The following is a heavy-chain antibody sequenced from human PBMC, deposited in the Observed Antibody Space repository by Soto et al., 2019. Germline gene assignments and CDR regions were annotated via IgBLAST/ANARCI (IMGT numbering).Heavy chain of an antibody. Sequence: QSWGSLRLCCAACGVTFNSCAMGWARQAPGKGLEWVSDIIDSGGSTYYADSVKGRFTISRDNSKSTLYLQMNSLRAEDTALYYCAKGRSYYYYYGVDVWGQGTTDTVSS. CDR1: GVTFNSCA. J-gene: IGHJ6*02. CDR3: AKGRSYYYYYGVDV. V-gene: IGHV3-23*01. CDR2: IIDSGGST.